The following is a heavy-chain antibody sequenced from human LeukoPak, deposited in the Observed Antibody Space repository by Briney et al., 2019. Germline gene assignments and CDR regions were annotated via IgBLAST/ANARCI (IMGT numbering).Heavy chain of an antibody. CDR2: FDPEDGET. D-gene: IGHD3-22*01. Sequence: GASVKVPCTVSGYTLTELSMHWVRQAPGKGLEWMGGFDPEDGETIYAQKFQGRVTMTEDTSTDTAYMELSSLRSEDTAVYYCATDGDYYDSSGYSWFDPWGQGTLVTVSS. V-gene: IGHV1-24*01. CDR3: ATDGDYYDSSGYSWFDP. J-gene: IGHJ5*02. CDR1: GYTLTELS.